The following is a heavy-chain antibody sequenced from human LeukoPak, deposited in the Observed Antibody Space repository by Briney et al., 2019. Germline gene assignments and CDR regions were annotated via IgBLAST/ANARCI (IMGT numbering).Heavy chain of an antibody. CDR2: IKSKTDGGTT. D-gene: IGHD1-1*01. J-gene: IGHJ4*02. Sequence: PGGSLRLSCAASGFTFSNAWMSWVRQAPGKGLEWVGRIKSKTDGGTTDYAAPVKGRFTISRDDSKNTLYLQMNSLKTEDTAVYYCTKDPELEREEYFDYWGQGTLVTVSS. CDR1: GFTFSNAW. CDR3: TKDPELEREEYFDY. V-gene: IGHV3-15*01.